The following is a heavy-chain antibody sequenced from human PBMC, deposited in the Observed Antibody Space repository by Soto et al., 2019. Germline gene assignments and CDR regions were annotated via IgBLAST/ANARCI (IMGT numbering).Heavy chain of an antibody. CDR3: TTGRDYDFWSGSIDYFDY. Sequence: PGGSLRLSCAASGFTFSNAWMSWVRQAPGKGLEWVGRIKSKTDGGTTDYAAPVKGRFTISRDDSKNTLYLQMNSLKTEDTAVYYCTTGRDYDFWSGSIDYFDYWGQGTLVTVSS. CDR1: GFTFSNAW. CDR2: IKSKTDGGTT. V-gene: IGHV3-15*01. J-gene: IGHJ4*02. D-gene: IGHD3-3*01.